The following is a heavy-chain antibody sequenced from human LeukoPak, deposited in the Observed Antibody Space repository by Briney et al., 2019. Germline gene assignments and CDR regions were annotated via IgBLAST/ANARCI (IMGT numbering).Heavy chain of an antibody. CDR1: GFTFSSYA. V-gene: IGHV3-23*01. D-gene: IGHD3-16*01. CDR2: ISGSGGST. J-gene: IGHJ4*02. Sequence: GGSLRLSCAASGFTFSSYAMSWFRQAPGKGLEWVSAISGSGGSTYYADSVKGRFTISRDNSKNTLYLQMNSLRAEDTAVYYCARARDDACLDYWGQGTLVTVSS. CDR3: ARARDDACLDY.